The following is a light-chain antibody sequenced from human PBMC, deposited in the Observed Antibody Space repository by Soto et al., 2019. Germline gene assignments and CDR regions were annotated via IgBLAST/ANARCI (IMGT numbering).Light chain of an antibody. Sequence: DIQMTQSPSTLSASVVYRVTITCRASQTISSWLAWYQQKPGKAPRLLIYAASTLQSGVPSRFSGSGSGADFTLTISRLQPEDFASYYCLQDYSYTRTFGPGTKVDI. V-gene: IGKV1-5*01. CDR2: AAS. J-gene: IGKJ1*01. CDR1: QTISSW. CDR3: LQDYSYTRT.